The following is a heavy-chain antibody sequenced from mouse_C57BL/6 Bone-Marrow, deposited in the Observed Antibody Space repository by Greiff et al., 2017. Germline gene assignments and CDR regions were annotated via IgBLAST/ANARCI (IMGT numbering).Heavy chain of an antibody. D-gene: IGHD2-4*01. CDR1: GYTFTDYY. CDR2: IYPGSGNT. V-gene: IGHV1-76*01. J-gene: IGHJ2*01. Sequence: QVQLQQSGAELVRPGASVKLSCKASGYTFTDYYINWVKQRPGQGLEWIASIYPGSGNTYYNENFKGKATLTAEKSSSTAYMQLSSLTSEDTAVYYCARGGGLRPDYWGQGTTLTVSS. CDR3: ARGGGLRPDY.